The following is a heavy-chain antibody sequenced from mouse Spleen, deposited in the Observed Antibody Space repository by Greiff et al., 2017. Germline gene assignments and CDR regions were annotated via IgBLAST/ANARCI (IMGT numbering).Heavy chain of an antibody. V-gene: IGHV5-17*01. CDR2: ISSGSSLI. D-gene: IGHD2-3*01. CDR1: GFSFSDYG. Sequence: DVHLVESGGGLVKPGGSLKLSCAASGFSFSDYGMHWVRQAPEKGLEWIAYISSGSSLIYYADTMKGRFTISRDNAKNTLFLQMPSLRSEDTAMYYCARDGPYYAMDYWGQGTSVTVSS. J-gene: IGHJ4*01. CDR3: ARDGPYYAMDY.